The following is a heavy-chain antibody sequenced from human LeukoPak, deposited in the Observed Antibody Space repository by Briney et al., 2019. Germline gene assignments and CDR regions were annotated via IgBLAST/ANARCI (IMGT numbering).Heavy chain of an antibody. CDR3: ARGDYYYYGMDV. CDR1: GGSFSGYY. V-gene: IGHV4-34*01. J-gene: IGHJ6*02. Sequence: SETLSLTCAVYGGSFSGYYWSWIRQPPEKGLEWIGEINHSGSTNYNPSLKSRVTISVDTSKNQFSLKLSSVTAADTAVYYCARGDYYYYGMDVWGQGTTVTVSS. CDR2: INHSGST.